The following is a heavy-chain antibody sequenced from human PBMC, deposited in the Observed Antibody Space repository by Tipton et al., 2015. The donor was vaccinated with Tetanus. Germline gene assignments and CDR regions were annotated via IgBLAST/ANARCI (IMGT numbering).Heavy chain of an antibody. CDR1: GYTFNNYW. V-gene: IGHV5-51*01. CDR3: ARAHCTDGVCNFDF. J-gene: IGHJ4*02. CDR2: IYPGDSDT. D-gene: IGHD2-8*01. Sequence: QLVQSGGEVKKPGESLKISCKGSGYTFNNYWIGWVRQKPGKGLEWMGIIYPGDSDTRYSPSFQGQVTIPVDKSINTAYLQWSSLKASDTSMFYCARAHCTDGVCNFDFWGQGALVTVAS.